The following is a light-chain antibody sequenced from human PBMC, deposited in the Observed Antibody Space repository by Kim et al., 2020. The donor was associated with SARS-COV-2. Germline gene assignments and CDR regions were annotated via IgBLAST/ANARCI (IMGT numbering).Light chain of an antibody. CDR2: TNS. V-gene: IGLV1-40*01. J-gene: IGLJ2*01. CDR1: SSNIGAGYD. Sequence: VTISCTGSSSNIGAGYDVHWYQQLPGTAPKLFIFTNSNRPSGVPDRCSGSKSGTSASLAITGLQAEDEADYYCQSYGSSLSGFVVFGGGTKVTVL. CDR3: QSYGSSLSGFVV.